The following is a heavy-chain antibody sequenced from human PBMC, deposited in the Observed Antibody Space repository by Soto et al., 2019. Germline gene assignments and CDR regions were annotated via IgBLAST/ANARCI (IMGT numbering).Heavy chain of an antibody. D-gene: IGHD3-10*01. V-gene: IGHV3-48*02. CDR1: GFTFSSYS. Sequence: GGSLRLSCAASGFTFSSYSMNWVRQAPGKGLEWVSYISSSSSTIYYADSVKGRFTISRDNAKNSLYLQMNSLRDEDTAVYYCAREPQTYYYGSGSVDYWGQGTLVTVSS. J-gene: IGHJ4*02. CDR3: AREPQTYYYGSGSVDY. CDR2: ISSSSSTI.